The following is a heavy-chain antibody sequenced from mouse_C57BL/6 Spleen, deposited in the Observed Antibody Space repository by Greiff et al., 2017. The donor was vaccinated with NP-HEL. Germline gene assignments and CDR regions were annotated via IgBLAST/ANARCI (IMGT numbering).Heavy chain of an antibody. V-gene: IGHV1-55*01. CDR1: GYTFTSYW. Sequence: QVQLQQPGAELVKPGASVKMSCKASGYTFTSYWITWVKQRPGQGLEWIGDIYPGSGSTNYNEKFKSKATLTVDTSSSTAYMQLSSLTSEDSAVYYCAEKKGYYSNPWLAYWGQGTLVTVSA. CDR2: IYPGSGST. D-gene: IGHD2-5*01. J-gene: IGHJ3*01. CDR3: AEKKGYYSNPWLAY.